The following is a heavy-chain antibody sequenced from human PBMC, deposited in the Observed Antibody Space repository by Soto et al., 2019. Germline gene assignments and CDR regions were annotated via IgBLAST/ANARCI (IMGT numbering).Heavy chain of an antibody. V-gene: IGHV3-9*01. CDR2: ISWNSGSI. D-gene: IGHD4-17*01. CDR3: AKGDYGPVDYYYYYGMDV. J-gene: IGHJ6*02. Sequence: GGSLRLSCAASGFTFDDYAMHWVRQAPGKGLEGVSGISWNSGSIGYADSVKGRFTISRDNAKNSLYLQMNSLRAEDTALYYCAKGDYGPVDYYYYYGMDVWGQGTTVTVSS. CDR1: GFTFDDYA.